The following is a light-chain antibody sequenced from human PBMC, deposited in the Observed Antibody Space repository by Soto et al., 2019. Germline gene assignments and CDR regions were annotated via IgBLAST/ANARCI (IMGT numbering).Light chain of an antibody. J-gene: IGKJ4*01. CDR1: QSVSSY. V-gene: IGKV3-11*01. CDR3: QQRSSWPLT. Sequence: EIVLTQFPATLSLSPGESATLSSRASQSVSSYLAWYQQKRGQAPRLLIYDSSNRATGIPARFSGSGSGTDFSLTISSLEPEDFAVYYCQQRSSWPLTFGGGTKVDIK. CDR2: DSS.